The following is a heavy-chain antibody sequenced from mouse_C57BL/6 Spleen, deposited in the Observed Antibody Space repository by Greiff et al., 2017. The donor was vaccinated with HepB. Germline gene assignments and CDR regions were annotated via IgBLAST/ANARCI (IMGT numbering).Heavy chain of an antibody. CDR1: GYTFTDYY. CDR3: ARSYYEEAWFAY. J-gene: IGHJ3*01. CDR2: INPYNGGT. Sequence: EVQLQESGPVLVKPGASVKMSCKASGYTFTDYYMNWVKQSHGKSLEWIGVINPYNGGTSYNQKFKGKATLTVDKSSSTAYMELNSLTSEDSAVYYCARSYYEEAWFAYWGQGTLVTVSA. D-gene: IGHD2-4*01. V-gene: IGHV1-19*01.